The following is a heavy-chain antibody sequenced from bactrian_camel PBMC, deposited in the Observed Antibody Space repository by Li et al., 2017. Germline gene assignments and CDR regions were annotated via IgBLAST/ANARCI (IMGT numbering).Heavy chain of an antibody. J-gene: IGHJ6*01. V-gene: IGHV3-3*01. CDR1: GHTYNTYC. Sequence: HVQLVEYGGGPVQAGGSLRLSCSGSGHTYNTYCMGWFRQAPGKEREGIAALTTSGGGTTFYADSVKGRFIISRDNAKSTVSLQMNSLKSEDTALYYCATGEPGAVVGTGALFGRWGQGTQVTVS. CDR3: ATGEPGAVVGTGALFGR. CDR2: LTTSGGGTT. D-gene: IGHD6*01.